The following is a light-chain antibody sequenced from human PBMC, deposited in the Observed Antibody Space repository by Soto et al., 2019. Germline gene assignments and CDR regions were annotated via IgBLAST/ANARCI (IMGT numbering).Light chain of an antibody. Sequence: EIVLTQSPGTLSSSPGQRATLSCRASQSVSGSYLAWYQQKPGQAPRLLIYGASSRATGIPDRFSGSGSGTDFTLTISRLEPEDFAVYYCQQYGSSTITFGQGTRLEIK. CDR3: QQYGSSTIT. J-gene: IGKJ5*01. V-gene: IGKV3-20*01. CDR1: QSVSGSY. CDR2: GAS.